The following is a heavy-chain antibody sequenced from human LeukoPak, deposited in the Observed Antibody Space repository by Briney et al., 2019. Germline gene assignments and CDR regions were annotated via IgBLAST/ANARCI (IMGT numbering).Heavy chain of an antibody. Sequence: PSETLSLTCTVSGGSVSSGSYYWSWIRQPPGKGLEWIGSIYYSGSTYYNPSLKSRVTISVDTSKNQLSLKLSSVTAADTAVYYCEGGNPYYYYGMDVWGQGTTVTVSS. V-gene: IGHV4-39*01. CDR1: GGSVSSGSYY. D-gene: IGHD4-23*01. J-gene: IGHJ6*02. CDR3: EGGNPYYYYGMDV. CDR2: IYYSGST.